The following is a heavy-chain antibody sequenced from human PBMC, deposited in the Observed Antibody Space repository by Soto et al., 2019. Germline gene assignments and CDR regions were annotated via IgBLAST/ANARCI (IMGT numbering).Heavy chain of an antibody. CDR2: IYNTGST. V-gene: IGHV4-31*03. CDR1: GASISVHTYY. CDR3: ARDAGGVTGSYYRYFDY. Sequence: QVHLQESGPGLVKPSQTLSLTCTVSGASISVHTYYWSWVRQLPGKGLESIGHIYNTGSTYYNPSLKSRLTISLDTSKNQSSLKLNSVTAADTAVYYCARDAGGVTGSYYRYFDYWGQGILVTVSS. J-gene: IGHJ4*02. D-gene: IGHD3-10*01.